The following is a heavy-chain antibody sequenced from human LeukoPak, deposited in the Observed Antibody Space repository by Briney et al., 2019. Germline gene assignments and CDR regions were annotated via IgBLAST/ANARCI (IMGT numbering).Heavy chain of an antibody. D-gene: IGHD6-13*01. CDR3: ARGEAHSSSWYWGSYYMDV. CDR1: GFTVSSNY. V-gene: IGHV3-53*01. CDR2: IYSGGST. J-gene: IGHJ6*03. Sequence: PGGSLRLSCAASGFTVSSNYMSWVRQAPGKGLEWGSVIYSGGSTYYADSVKGRFTISRDNSKNTLYLQMNSLRAEDTAVYYCARGEAHSSSWYWGSYYMDVWGKGTTVTVSS.